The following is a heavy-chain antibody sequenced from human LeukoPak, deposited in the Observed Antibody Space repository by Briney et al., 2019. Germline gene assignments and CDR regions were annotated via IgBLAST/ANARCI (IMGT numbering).Heavy chain of an antibody. CDR3: ARFSSGWYYFGY. CDR1: GFTFSDYY. J-gene: IGHJ4*02. D-gene: IGHD6-19*01. Sequence: GGSLRLSCAASGFTFSDYYMSWIRQAPGKGLEWVSYISSRSSNTTYADSVKGRFAISRDNAKNSLYLQMYGLGVEDTAVYYCARFSSGWYYFGYWGKGTLVTVS. CDR2: ISSRSSNT. V-gene: IGHV3-11*06.